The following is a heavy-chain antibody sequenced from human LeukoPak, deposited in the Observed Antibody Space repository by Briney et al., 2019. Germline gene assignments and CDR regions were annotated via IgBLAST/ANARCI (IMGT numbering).Heavy chain of an antibody. CDR2: IYYSGST. J-gene: IGHJ4*02. Sequence: SETLSLTCTVSGGSISSSSYCWGWIRQPPGKGLEWIGSIYYSGSTYYNPSLKSRVTITVDTSKNQFSLKLSSVTAADTAVYYCARARYYYDSSGPYYFDYWGQGTLVTVSS. CDR1: GGSISSSSYC. D-gene: IGHD3-22*01. CDR3: ARARYYYDSSGPYYFDY. V-gene: IGHV4-39*07.